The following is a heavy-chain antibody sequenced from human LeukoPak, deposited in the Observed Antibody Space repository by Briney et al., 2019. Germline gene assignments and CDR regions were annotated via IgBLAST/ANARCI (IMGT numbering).Heavy chain of an antibody. CDR1: GYTFTSYA. V-gene: IGHV1-3*01. CDR3: ARDGPYDSSGYYYSYAFDI. J-gene: IGHJ3*02. CDR2: INAGNGNT. Sequence: ASVKVSCKASGYTFTSYAMHWVRQAPGQRLEWMGWINAGNGNTKYSQKFQGRVTITRDTSASTAYMELSSLRSEDTAVYYCARDGPYDSSGYYYSYAFDIWGQGTMVTVSS. D-gene: IGHD3-22*01.